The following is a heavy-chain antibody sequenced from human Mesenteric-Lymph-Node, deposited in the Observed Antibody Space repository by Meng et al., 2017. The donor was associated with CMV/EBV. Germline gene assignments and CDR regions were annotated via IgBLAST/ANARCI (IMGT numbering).Heavy chain of an antibody. Sequence: GESLKISCAASGFTFSSYWMHWVRQAPGKGLVWVSRINSDGSSTSYADSVKGRFTISRDNSKNTLYLQMNSLRAEDTAVYYCAKDRSGWYYFDYWGQGTLVTVSS. J-gene: IGHJ4*02. CDR1: GFTFSSYW. CDR3: AKDRSGWYYFDY. CDR2: INSDGSST. V-gene: IGHV3-74*01. D-gene: IGHD6-19*01.